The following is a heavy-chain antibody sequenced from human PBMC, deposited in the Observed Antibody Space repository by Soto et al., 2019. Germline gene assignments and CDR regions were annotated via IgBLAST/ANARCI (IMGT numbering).Heavy chain of an antibody. Sequence: SVKVSCKASGGTFSSYAISWVRPAPGQGLEWMGGVIPIFGTANYAQKFQGRVTITADESRSTAYMELSSLRSEDTAVYYCARGGGLLYLATLPASNRFAPRAQGTLVTVSS. J-gene: IGHJ5*02. CDR1: GGTFSSYA. CDR3: ARGGGLLYLATLPASNRFAP. CDR2: VIPIFGTA. V-gene: IGHV1-69*13. D-gene: IGHD3-10*01.